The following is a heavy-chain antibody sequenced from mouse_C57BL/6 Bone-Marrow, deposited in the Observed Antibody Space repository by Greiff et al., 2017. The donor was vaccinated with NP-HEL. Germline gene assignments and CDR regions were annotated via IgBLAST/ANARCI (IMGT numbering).Heavy chain of an antibody. CDR1: GYTFTSYW. CDR3: AREGRWLRRGYWYFDV. D-gene: IGHD2-2*01. V-gene: IGHV1-53*01. CDR2: INPSNGGT. J-gene: IGHJ1*01. Sequence: QVQLKQPGTELVKPGTSVKLSCKSSGYTFTSYWMHWVKQRPGQGLEWIGNINPSNGGTNYNEKFKSKATLTVDNSSSTAYMQLSRLTSDDTEVYDCAREGRWLRRGYWYFDV.